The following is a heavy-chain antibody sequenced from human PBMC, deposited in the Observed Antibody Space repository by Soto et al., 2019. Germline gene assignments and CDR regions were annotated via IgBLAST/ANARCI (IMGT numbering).Heavy chain of an antibody. CDR3: GRASHTPSVFYFHYGMDV. CDR2: MNPNTGST. CDR1: GYTFTSYD. D-gene: IGHD3-10*01. Sequence: QVQLVQSGAVVRKPGASVKVSCTASGYTFTSYDLNWVRQTTGQGLEWMGWMNPNTGSTGFAQKFQGRLTMTRDTSQSTAYMELSSLTSEDTALYYCGRASHTPSVFYFHYGMDVWGQGTAVAVSS. V-gene: IGHV1-8*02. J-gene: IGHJ6*02.